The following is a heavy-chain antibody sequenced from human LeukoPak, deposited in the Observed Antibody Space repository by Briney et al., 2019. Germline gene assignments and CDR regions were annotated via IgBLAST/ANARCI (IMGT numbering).Heavy chain of an antibody. CDR1: GFTVSSNY. D-gene: IGHD4-11*01. CDR3: AKGPLDYSNYGLGY. CDR2: IYAGGSA. J-gene: IGHJ4*02. Sequence: GGSLRLSCAASGFTVSSNYMNWVRQAPGKGLEWVSVIYAGGSAYYTDSVKGRLTISRDNSKNTLYLQMNSLRAEDTAVYYCAKGPLDYSNYGLGYWGQGTLVTVSS. V-gene: IGHV3-66*01.